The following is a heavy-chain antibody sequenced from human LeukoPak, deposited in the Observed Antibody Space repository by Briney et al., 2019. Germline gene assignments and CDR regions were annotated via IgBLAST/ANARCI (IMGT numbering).Heavy chain of an antibody. Sequence: ASVKVSCKASGYTFTGYYIHWVRQAPGQGLEWMGWINPNSGGTNYAEKFQGRVIMTRDTSISTAYMELRSLRSDDTAVYYCARDRGQKHIVVVTAIGLECYMDVWGKGTTVTVSS. J-gene: IGHJ6*03. CDR2: INPNSGGT. D-gene: IGHD2-21*02. V-gene: IGHV1-2*02. CDR3: ARDRGQKHIVVVTAIGLECYMDV. CDR1: GYTFTGYY.